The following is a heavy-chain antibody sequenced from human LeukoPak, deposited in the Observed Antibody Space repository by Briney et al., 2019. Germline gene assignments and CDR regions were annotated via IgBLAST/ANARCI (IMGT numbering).Heavy chain of an antibody. D-gene: IGHD3-10*01. V-gene: IGHV4-30-2*01. CDR2: IYHSGST. CDR1: GGSISSGGYS. Sequence: SETLSLTCAVSGGSISSGGYSWSWIRQPPGKGLEWIGYIYHSGSTYYNSSLKSRVTISVDRSKNQFSLKLSSVTAADTAVYYCARVQFGEFGGYGMDVWGQGTTVTVSS. CDR3: ARVQFGEFGGYGMDV. J-gene: IGHJ6*02.